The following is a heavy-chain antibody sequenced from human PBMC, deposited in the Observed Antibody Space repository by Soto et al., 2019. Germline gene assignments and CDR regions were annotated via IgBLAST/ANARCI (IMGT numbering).Heavy chain of an antibody. J-gene: IGHJ4*02. V-gene: IGHV3-23*01. CDR1: GFFFSSYT. CDR2: FSATSENT. Sequence: EVQLLESGGGLVQPGGSLRLSCVGSGFFFSSYTMTWVRQAPGKGLEWVSSFSATSENTYYADSVRGRFTISRDNSKNTLLLQMNSLPAEDTAMYYCAKARDQQWVRLPFDYWGQGSLVIVSS. D-gene: IGHD6-19*01. CDR3: AKARDQQWVRLPFDY.